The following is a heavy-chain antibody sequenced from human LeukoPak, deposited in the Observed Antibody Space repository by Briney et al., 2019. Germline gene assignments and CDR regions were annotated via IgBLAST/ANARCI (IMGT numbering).Heavy chain of an antibody. J-gene: IGHJ4*02. D-gene: IGHD2-2*01. Sequence: GGSLRLSCAASGFTFSSYWMSWVRQAPGKGLEWVANIKQDGSEKYYVDSVKGRFTISRDNAKNSLYLQMNSLRAEDTAVYYCARGLDVVVPAAIEGSGSYYVYWGQGTLVTVSS. CDR2: IKQDGSEK. CDR1: GFTFSSYW. V-gene: IGHV3-7*01. CDR3: ARGLDVVVPAAIEGSGSYYVY.